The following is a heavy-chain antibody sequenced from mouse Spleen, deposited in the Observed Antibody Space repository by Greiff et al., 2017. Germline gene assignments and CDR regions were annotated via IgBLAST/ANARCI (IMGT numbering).Heavy chain of an antibody. CDR1: GFTFSDYG. CDR2: ISSGSSTI. J-gene: IGHJ4*01. Sequence: EVMLVESGGGLVKPGGSLKLSCADSGFTFSDYGMHWVRQAPEKGLEWVAYISSGSSTIYYADTVKGRFTISRDNPKNTLFLQMTSLRSEDTAMYYCARSRDYYGNRLSMDYWGQGTSVTVSS. V-gene: IGHV5-17*01. CDR3: ARSRDYYGNRLSMDY. D-gene: IGHD2-1*01.